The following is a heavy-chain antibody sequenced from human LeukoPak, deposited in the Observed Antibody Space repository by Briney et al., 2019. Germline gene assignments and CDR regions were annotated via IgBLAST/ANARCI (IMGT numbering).Heavy chain of an antibody. Sequence: GGSLRLSCAASGFTFSSYWMSWVRQAPGKGLEWVSYISSSSSTIYYADSVKGRFTISRDNAKNSLYLQMNSLRAEDTAVYYCAGLFGVVIRYYYMDVWGKGTTVTVSS. CDR1: GFTFSSYW. V-gene: IGHV3-48*01. CDR3: AGLFGVVIRYYYMDV. CDR2: ISSSSSTI. J-gene: IGHJ6*03. D-gene: IGHD3-3*01.